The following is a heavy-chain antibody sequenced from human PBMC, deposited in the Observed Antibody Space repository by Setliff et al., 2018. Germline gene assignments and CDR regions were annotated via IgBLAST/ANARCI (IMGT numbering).Heavy chain of an antibody. Sequence: ASVKVSCKASGYTFTSYGISWLRQDPGQGLEWMRWIRVYDGYTDYAQKFQGRVTMTKDTSTSTAYMELRSLRPDDTAVYYCVRDLGQWALDFWGQGTLVTVSS. CDR2: IRVYDGYT. CDR3: VRDLGQWALDF. V-gene: IGHV1-18*01. CDR1: GYTFTSYG. D-gene: IGHD1-26*01. J-gene: IGHJ4*02.